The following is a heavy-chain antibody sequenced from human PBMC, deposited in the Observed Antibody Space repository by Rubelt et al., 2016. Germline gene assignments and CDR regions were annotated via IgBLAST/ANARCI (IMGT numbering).Heavy chain of an antibody. D-gene: IGHD3-16*02. J-gene: IGHJ4*02. V-gene: IGHV4-34*01. CDR2: INHSGST. CDR1: GGSFSGYY. Sequence: QVQLQQWGAGLLKPSETLSLTCAVYGGSFSGYYWSWIRQPPGKGLEWIGEINHSGSTNYNPSLKSRVSISVDTSKNQFSLKLSSVTAAETAVYSCARGGYVWGSYRPSDYWGQGTLVTVSS. CDR3: ARGGYVWGSYRPSDY.